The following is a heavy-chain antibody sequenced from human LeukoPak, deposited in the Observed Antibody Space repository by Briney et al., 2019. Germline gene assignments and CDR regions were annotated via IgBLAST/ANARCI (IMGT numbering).Heavy chain of an antibody. CDR1: GFTFDDYA. D-gene: IGHD6-13*01. J-gene: IGHJ6*02. V-gene: IGHV3-9*01. CDR3: AEEITAGTPDYYYGMDV. CDR2: ISWNSGSI. Sequence: GRSLRLPCAASGFTFDDYAMHWVRQAPGKGLEWVSGISWNSGSIGYADSVKGRFTISRDNAKNSLYLQMNSLRAEDTALYYCAEEITAGTPDYYYGMDVWGQGTTVTVSS.